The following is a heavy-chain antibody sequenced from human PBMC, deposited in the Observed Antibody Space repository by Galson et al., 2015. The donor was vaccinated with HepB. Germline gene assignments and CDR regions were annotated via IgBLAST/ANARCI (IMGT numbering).Heavy chain of an antibody. CDR1: GFMFSSYA. Sequence: SLRLSCAASGFMFSSYAMSWVRQAPGKGLEWVSAVSGSDSSTYYADSVKGRFTISRDNSKNTLYLQMNSLRAEDTALYYSAKAYGGYSAVQHWGQGTLVTVSS. CDR2: VSGSDSST. J-gene: IGHJ1*01. V-gene: IGHV3-23*01. CDR3: AKAYGGYSAVQH. D-gene: IGHD1-26*01.